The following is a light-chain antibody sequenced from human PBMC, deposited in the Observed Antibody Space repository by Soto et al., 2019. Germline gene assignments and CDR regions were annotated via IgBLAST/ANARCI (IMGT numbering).Light chain of an antibody. J-gene: IGKJ1*01. CDR3: QRYNNAPRT. V-gene: IGKV1-27*01. Sequence: DIQMTQSPSSLSGSVGDSVTITCRASQGISNYLAWYQQRPGKAPTLLIYAASTLQSGVPSRFSGSGSGTDFTLTISGLQPEDGATYYCQRYNNAPRTVGQGTKVEIK. CDR2: AAS. CDR1: QGISNY.